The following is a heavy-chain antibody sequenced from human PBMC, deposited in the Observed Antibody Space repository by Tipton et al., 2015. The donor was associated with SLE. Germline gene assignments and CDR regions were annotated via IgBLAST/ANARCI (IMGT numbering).Heavy chain of an antibody. CDR1: DDSITNYY. CDR3: ARRFGTSFDY. D-gene: IGHD1-7*01. CDR2: FYYAGTT. J-gene: IGHJ4*02. V-gene: IGHV4-59*08. Sequence: TLSLTCSVSDDSITNYYWSWIRQAPGKGLEWIGHFYYAGTTYYNPSLKSRLTLSMDTSKNTFSLKVTSVTAADTDVYYCARRFGTSFDYWDQGTLVTVSS.